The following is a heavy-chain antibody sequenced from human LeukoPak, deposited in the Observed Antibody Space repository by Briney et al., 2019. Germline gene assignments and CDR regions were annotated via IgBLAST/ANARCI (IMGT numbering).Heavy chain of an antibody. D-gene: IGHD3-10*01. Sequence: GGSLRLSCAASGFTFSSYSMNWVRQAPGKGLEWVSSISSSSSYIYYADSVKGRFTISRDNAKNSLYLQMNSLRAQDTAVYYCAIVREGWAAGSVPDGFDIWGQGTMVTVS. J-gene: IGHJ3*02. V-gene: IGHV3-21*01. CDR1: GFTFSSYS. CDR3: AIVREGWAAGSVPDGFDI. CDR2: ISSSSSYI.